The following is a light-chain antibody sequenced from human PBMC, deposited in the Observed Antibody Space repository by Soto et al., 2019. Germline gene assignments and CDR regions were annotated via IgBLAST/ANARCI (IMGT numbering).Light chain of an antibody. J-gene: IGKJ1*01. CDR2: DAS. CDR1: QSISSW. Sequence: DIKMTQSPSTLSASVGDRVTITCRASQSISSWLAWYQQKPGKAPKLLIFDASTLGSGVPSRFSGSRSGTEFTLTISSLQPDDFATYYCRQYKSYSPWTFGQGTKVDI. V-gene: IGKV1-5*01. CDR3: RQYKSYSPWT.